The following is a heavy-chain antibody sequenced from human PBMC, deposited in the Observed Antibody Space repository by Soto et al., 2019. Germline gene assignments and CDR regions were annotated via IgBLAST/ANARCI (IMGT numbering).Heavy chain of an antibody. CDR1: GFTFSSYG. V-gene: IGHV3-30*18. Sequence: SLRLSCAASGFTFSSYGMHWVRQAPGKGLEWVAVISYDGSNKYYADSVKGRFTISRDNSKNTLYLQMNSLRAEDTAVYYCAKGSGSGSYFYYYYYYGMDVWGQGTTVTVSS. D-gene: IGHD1-26*01. CDR3: AKGSGSGSYFYYYYYYGMDV. J-gene: IGHJ6*02. CDR2: ISYDGSNK.